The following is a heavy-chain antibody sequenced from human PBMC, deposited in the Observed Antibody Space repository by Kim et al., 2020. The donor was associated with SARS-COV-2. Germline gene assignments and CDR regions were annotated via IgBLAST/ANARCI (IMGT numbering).Heavy chain of an antibody. V-gene: IGHV4-61*01. CDR2: IYYSGST. Sequence: SETLSLTCTVSGCSVSSGSYYWSWIRQPPGKGLEWIGYIYYSGSTNYNPSLKSRVTISVDTSKNQFSLKLSSVTAADTAVYYCARDAYDFWSGSSYGMDVWGQGTTVTVSS. J-gene: IGHJ6*02. CDR3: ARDAYDFWSGSSYGMDV. D-gene: IGHD3-3*01. CDR1: GCSVSSGSYY.